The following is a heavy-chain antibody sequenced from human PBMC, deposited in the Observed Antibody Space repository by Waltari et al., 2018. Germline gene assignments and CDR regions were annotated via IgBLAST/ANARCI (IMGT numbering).Heavy chain of an antibody. Sequence: QVQLQESGPGLVKPSETLSLTCAVSGYSISSGYYWGWIRQPPGKGLEWIGSIYHSGRTYYNPSLKSRVTISVDTSKNQFSLKLSSVTAADTAVYYCASPPLYSSSWFNYWGQGTLVTVSS. V-gene: IGHV4-38-2*01. CDR1: GYSISSGYY. D-gene: IGHD6-13*01. CDR3: ASPPLYSSSWFNY. CDR2: IYHSGRT. J-gene: IGHJ4*02.